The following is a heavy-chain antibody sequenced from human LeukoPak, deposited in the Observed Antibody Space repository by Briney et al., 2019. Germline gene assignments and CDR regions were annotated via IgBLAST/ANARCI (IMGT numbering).Heavy chain of an antibody. CDR2: IYYSGST. Sequence: PSETLSLTCTATGGSISSYYWSWIRQPPGKGLEWIGYIYYSGSTNYNPSLKSRVTISVDTSKNQFSLKLSSVTAADTAVYYCAISTVADPYYFDYWGQGTLVTVSS. CDR3: AISTVADPYYFDY. V-gene: IGHV4-59*01. D-gene: IGHD4-23*01. J-gene: IGHJ4*02. CDR1: GGSISSYY.